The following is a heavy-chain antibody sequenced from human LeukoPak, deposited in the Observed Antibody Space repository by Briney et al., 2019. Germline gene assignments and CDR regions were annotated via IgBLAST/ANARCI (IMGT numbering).Heavy chain of an antibody. CDR3: AAYYYDSSGYYIPG. V-gene: IGHV3-21*01. Sequence: GGSLRLSCAASGFTFSSYSMNWVRQAPGKGLEWVSSISSSSSYIYYADSVKGRFTISRDNAKNSLYLQMNSLRAEDTAVYYCAAYYYDSSGYYIPGGGQGPLVTVSS. D-gene: IGHD3-22*01. CDR2: ISSSSSYI. CDR1: GFTFSSYS. J-gene: IGHJ4*02.